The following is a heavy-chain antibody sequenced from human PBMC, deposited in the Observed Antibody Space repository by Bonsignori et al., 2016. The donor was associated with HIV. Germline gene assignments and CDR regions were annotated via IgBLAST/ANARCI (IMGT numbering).Heavy chain of an antibody. CDR2: ISSSGSTI. J-gene: IGHJ5*02. V-gene: IGHV3-48*03. D-gene: IGHD3-9*01. CDR3: ARDVKVPYYDILTGYSSDWMGWFDP. Sequence: VRQAPGKGLEWVSYISSSGSTIYYADSVKGRFTISRDNAKNSLYLQMNSLRAEDTAVYYCARDVKVPYYDILTGYSSDWMGWFDPWGQGTLVTVSS.